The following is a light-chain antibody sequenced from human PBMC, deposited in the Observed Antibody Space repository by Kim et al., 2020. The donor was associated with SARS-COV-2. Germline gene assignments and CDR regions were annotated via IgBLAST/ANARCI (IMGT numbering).Light chain of an antibody. CDR3: KQNAYLPFT. CDR2: DVS. CDR1: QDITNY. J-gene: IGKJ2*01. V-gene: IGKV1-33*01. Sequence: DIQMTQSPSSLSASVGDRVTITCQASQDITNYVNWYQQRSGKAPKLLMYDVSNLGAGVPSRFSGSGSGTDFILTINSLQPEDSATYYCKQNAYLPFTLVQGTKVEIK.